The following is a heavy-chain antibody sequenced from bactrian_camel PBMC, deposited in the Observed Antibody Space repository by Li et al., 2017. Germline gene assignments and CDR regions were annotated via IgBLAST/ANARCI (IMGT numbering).Heavy chain of an antibody. D-gene: IGHD1*01. V-gene: IGHV3S40*01. Sequence: VQLVESGGGSVQAGGSLRLSCAASGFTFSSTTMSWVRQAPGKGLEWVSAISSGGGNTYYADSVKGRFAISHDNANNTVHLDMNSLKPEDTAMYYCNVYCAGMPPSGYWGQGTQVTVS. CDR3: NVYCAGMPPSGY. J-gene: IGHJ6*01. CDR1: GFTFSSTT. CDR2: ISSGGGNT.